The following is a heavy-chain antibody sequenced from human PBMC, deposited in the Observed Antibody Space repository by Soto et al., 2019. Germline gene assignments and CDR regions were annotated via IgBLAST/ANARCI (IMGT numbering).Heavy chain of an antibody. CDR1: GFTFSTYA. Sequence: EVQLLESGGGLVQPGGSLKLSCAASGFTFSTYAISWVRQAPGKGLEWVSIISGSGDTAYYADSVKGRFTVSRDNSKNTLDLQRNSLRAEDAAVYYCARGSSPVSSYYGVGVWGQGTSVTVSS. CDR2: ISGSGDTA. V-gene: IGHV3-23*01. CDR3: ARGSSPVSSYYGVGV. J-gene: IGHJ6*02.